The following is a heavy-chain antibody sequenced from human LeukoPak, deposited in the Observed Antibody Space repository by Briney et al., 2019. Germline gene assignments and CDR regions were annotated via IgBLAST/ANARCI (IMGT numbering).Heavy chain of an antibody. CDR1: GGIFSSYA. D-gene: IGHD5-24*01. CDR3: AREGEMATISQGSAFDI. V-gene: IGHV1-69*05. CDR2: IIPIFGTA. Sequence: GASVKVSCKASGGIFSSYAISWVRQAPGQGLEWMGGIIPIFGTANYAQKFQGRVTITTDESTSTAYMELSSLRSEDTAVYYCAREGEMATISQGSAFDIWGQGTMVTVSS. J-gene: IGHJ3*02.